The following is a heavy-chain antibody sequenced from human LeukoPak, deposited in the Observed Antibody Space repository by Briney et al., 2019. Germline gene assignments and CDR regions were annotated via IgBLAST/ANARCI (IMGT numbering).Heavy chain of an antibody. V-gene: IGHV3-30*18. D-gene: IGHD2-15*01. CDR1: GFTFSSYG. CDR3: AKDYCSGGSCYSAPWYFDL. J-gene: IGHJ2*01. CDR2: ISYDGSNK. Sequence: SGGSLRLSCAASGFTFSSYGMHWVRQAPGKGLEWVAVISYDGSNKYYADSVKGRFTISRDNSKNTLYLQMNSLRAEDTAVYYCAKDYCSGGSCYSAPWYFDLWGRGTLVTVSS.